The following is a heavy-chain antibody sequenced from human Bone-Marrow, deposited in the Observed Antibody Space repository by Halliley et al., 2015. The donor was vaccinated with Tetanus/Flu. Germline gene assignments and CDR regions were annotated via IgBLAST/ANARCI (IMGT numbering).Heavy chain of an antibody. V-gene: IGHV4-31*03. J-gene: IGHJ5*02. Sequence: TLSLTCTVSGGSISSGGYYWSWIRQHPGKGLEWIGYIYYSGTTYYNPSLKSRVTISVDTSKNQFSLKPNSVTAADTAVYYCARDDSGYAGFDPWGQGTLVTVSS. D-gene: IGHD5-12*01. CDR1: GGSISSGGYY. CDR3: ARDDSGYAGFDP. CDR2: IYYSGTT.